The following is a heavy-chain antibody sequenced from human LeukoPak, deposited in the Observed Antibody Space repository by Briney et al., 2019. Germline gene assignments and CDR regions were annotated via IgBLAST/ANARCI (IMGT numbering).Heavy chain of an antibody. CDR3: ARVSEMATNDDAFDI. V-gene: IGHV1-2*02. CDR2: INPNSGGT. J-gene: IGHJ3*02. CDR1: GYTFTVYY. Sequence: ASVKVSFKASGYTFTVYYMHWVRQAPGQGLEWMGWINPNSGGTNYAQKFQGRVTMTRDTSISTAYMELSRLRSDDTAVYYCARVSEMATNDDAFDIWGQGTMVTVSS. D-gene: IGHD5-24*01.